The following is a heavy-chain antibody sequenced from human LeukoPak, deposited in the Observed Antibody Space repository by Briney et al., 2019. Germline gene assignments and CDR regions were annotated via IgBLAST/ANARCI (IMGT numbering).Heavy chain of an antibody. J-gene: IGHJ4*02. V-gene: IGHV3-7*01. CDR2: MNQDGSEK. Sequence: GGSLRLSCAASGFTFSTYWMSWARQAPGKGLEWVANMNQDGSEKNYVDSVKGRFTISRDNAKNSLYLQMNSLRVEDTAVYYCARDHGGYFDYWGQGTLVTVSS. D-gene: IGHD3-16*01. CDR1: GFTFSTYW. CDR3: ARDHGGYFDY.